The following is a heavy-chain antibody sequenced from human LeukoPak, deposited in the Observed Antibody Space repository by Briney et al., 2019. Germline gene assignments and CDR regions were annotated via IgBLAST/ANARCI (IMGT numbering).Heavy chain of an antibody. CDR1: GGSISSSSYY. D-gene: IGHD2-2*01. Sequence: SETLSLTCTVSGGSISSSSYYWGWIRQPPGKGLEWIGSFPDSWSTYYNPSLKSRLTMSVDTSKNQFSLKLSSVTAADTAVYYCARRDRYCSSTSCYGHIFDPWGQGTLVTVSS. V-gene: IGHV4-39*01. CDR3: ARRDRYCSSTSCYGHIFDP. CDR2: FPDSWST. J-gene: IGHJ5*02.